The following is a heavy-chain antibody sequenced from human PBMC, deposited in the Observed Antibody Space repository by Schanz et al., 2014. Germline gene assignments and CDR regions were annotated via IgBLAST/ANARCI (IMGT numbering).Heavy chain of an antibody. CDR1: GIDFSSYS. CDR2: ITASGDYM. D-gene: IGHD3-10*01. CDR3: ARGPDYGSGSYSSY. V-gene: IGHV3-21*01. Sequence: DVQLVESGGGLVKPGGSLRLSCAASGIDFSSYSMNWVRQAPGKGLEWVSSITASGDYMHYADSVKGRFTISRDNARNSLYLQMNNLRVEDTAVYYCARGPDYGSGSYSSYWGQGTLVTVSS. J-gene: IGHJ4*02.